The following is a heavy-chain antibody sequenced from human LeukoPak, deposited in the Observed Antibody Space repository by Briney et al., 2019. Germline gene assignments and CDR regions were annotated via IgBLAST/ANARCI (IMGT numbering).Heavy chain of an antibody. CDR3: ARGGAWDAFDI. J-gene: IGHJ3*02. D-gene: IGHD4/OR15-4a*01. CDR1: RLTFSSYW. V-gene: IGHV3-7*01. Sequence: PGGSLRLSCAASRLTFSSYWMSWVRQAPGKGLEWVANIKQDGSEKYYVDSVKGRFTIPRDNAKNSLYLQMNSLRAEDTAVYYCARGGAWDAFDIWGQGTMVTVSS. CDR2: IKQDGSEK.